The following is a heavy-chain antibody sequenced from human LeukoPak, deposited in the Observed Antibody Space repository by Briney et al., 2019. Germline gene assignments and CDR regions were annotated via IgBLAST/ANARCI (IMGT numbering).Heavy chain of an antibody. Sequence: GGSLRLSCAASGFTFSNAWMSWVRQAPGKGLEWVAVIWYDGSNKYYADSVKGRFTISRDNSKNTLYLQMNSLRAEDTAVYYCARVRYSSSWYYFDYWGQGTLVTVSS. CDR3: ARVRYSSSWYYFDY. CDR2: IWYDGSNK. CDR1: GFTFSNAW. J-gene: IGHJ4*02. D-gene: IGHD6-13*01. V-gene: IGHV3-33*08.